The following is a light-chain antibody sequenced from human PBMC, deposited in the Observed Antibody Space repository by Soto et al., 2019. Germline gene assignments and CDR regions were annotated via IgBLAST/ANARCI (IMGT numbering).Light chain of an antibody. J-gene: IGLJ1*01. Sequence: QSVLTQPASVSGSPGQSITISCTGTSSDVGGYNYVSWYQQHPGKAPKLMIYDVSNRPSGVSNRFSVSKSGNTASLTISGLQSEDGADYYCSSYTSSSTLYVFGTGTKLTVL. CDR3: SSYTSSSTLYV. CDR2: DVS. CDR1: SSDVGGYNY. V-gene: IGLV2-14*01.